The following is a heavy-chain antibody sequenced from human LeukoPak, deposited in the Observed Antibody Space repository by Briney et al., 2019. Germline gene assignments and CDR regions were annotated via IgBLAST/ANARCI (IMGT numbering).Heavy chain of an antibody. J-gene: IGHJ5*02. CDR2: INPNSGGT. Sequence: ASVKVSCKASGYTFTGYYMHWVRQAPGQGLEWMGWINPNSGGTNYAQKFQGRVTMTRDTSISTAYMELSRLRSDDTAVYYCARDQEAAVVGNWFDPWGQGTLVTVSS. CDR3: ARDQEAAVVGNWFDP. CDR1: GYTFTGYY. V-gene: IGHV1-2*02. D-gene: IGHD6-19*01.